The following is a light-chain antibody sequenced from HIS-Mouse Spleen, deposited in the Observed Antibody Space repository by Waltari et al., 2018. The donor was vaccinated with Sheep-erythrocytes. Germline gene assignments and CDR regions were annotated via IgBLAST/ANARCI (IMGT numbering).Light chain of an antibody. V-gene: IGLV2-23*01. Sequence: QSALTQPASVSGSPGQSITIPCTDPSSDVGSYHLVSWYQQHPGKAPKLMIYAGSKRPSGVSNRFSGSKSGNTASLTISGLQAEDEADYYCCSYAGSSTPWVFGGGTKLTVL. J-gene: IGLJ3*02. CDR2: AGS. CDR3: CSYAGSSTPWV. CDR1: SSDVGSYHL.